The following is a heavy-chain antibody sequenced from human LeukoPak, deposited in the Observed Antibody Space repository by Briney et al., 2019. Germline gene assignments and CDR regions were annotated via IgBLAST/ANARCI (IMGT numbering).Heavy chain of an antibody. CDR2: MNPNSGNT. Sequence: GASVKVSCKASGYTFTSYDINWVRQATGQGLEWMGWMNPNSGNTGYAQKFQGRVTMTRNTSISTAYMELSSLRSEDTAVYYCARGPILTGYYLRSTDAFDIWGQGTMVTVSS. D-gene: IGHD3-9*01. V-gene: IGHV1-8*01. J-gene: IGHJ3*02. CDR3: ARGPILTGYYLRSTDAFDI. CDR1: GYTFTSYD.